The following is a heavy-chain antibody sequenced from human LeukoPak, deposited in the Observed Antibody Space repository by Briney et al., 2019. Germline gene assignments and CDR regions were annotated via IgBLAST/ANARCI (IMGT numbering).Heavy chain of an antibody. D-gene: IGHD4-17*01. Sequence: GGSLRLSCAASGFTFSNYAMSWVRQAPGKGLEWVSGISKSAAGTYYANSVKGRFTISRDNSKNTLYPQMNSLRGEDTAVYYCAKYGDYFDYWGQGTLVTVSS. CDR2: ISKSAAGT. V-gene: IGHV3-23*01. J-gene: IGHJ4*02. CDR1: GFTFSNYA. CDR3: AKYGDYFDY.